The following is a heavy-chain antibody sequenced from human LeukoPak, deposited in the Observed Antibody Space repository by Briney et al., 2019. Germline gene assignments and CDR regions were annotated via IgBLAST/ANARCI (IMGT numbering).Heavy chain of an antibody. CDR1: GGSISSSSDY. J-gene: IGHJ1*01. CDR3: ARLTGDYGENIQH. Sequence: SETLSLTCTVSGGSISSSSDYWSWLRQPPGKGLDWIGRTNYSGCTYSNPSLKSRVTISVDTSKNQLSLTLSPVTATDTDLYSGARLTGDYGENIQHWGQGTMVTVSS. V-gene: IGHV4-39*01. CDR2: TNYSGCT. D-gene: IGHD4-17*01.